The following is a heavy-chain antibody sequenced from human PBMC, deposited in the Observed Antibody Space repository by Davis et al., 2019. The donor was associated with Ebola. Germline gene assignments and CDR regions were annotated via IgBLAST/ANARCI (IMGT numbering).Heavy chain of an antibody. CDR2: MNPSGGST. CDR3: ARHKSVGIVVVPAAIVPFDY. J-gene: IGHJ4*02. CDR1: GYTFTSYG. Sequence: ASVKVSCKASGYTFTSYGISWVRQAPGQGLEWMGIMNPSGGSTSYAQKFQGRVTITADESTSTAYMELSSLRSEDTAVYYCARHKSVGIVVVPAAIVPFDYWGQGTLVTVSS. V-gene: IGHV1-46*01. D-gene: IGHD2-2*02.